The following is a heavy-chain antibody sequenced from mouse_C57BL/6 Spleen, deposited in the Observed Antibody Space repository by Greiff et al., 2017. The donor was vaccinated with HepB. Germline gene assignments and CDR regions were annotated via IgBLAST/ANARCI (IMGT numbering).Heavy chain of an antibody. CDR3: AREKGYYYGSSYLYYFDY. CDR1: GYAFSSSW. V-gene: IGHV1-82*01. Sequence: LQQSGPELVKPGASVKISCKASGYAFSSSWMNWVKQRPGKGLEWIGRIYPGDGDTNYNGKFKGKATLTADKSSSTAYMQLSSLTSEDSAVYFCAREKGYYYGSSYLYYFDYWGQGTTLTVSS. CDR2: IYPGDGDT. J-gene: IGHJ2*01. D-gene: IGHD1-1*01.